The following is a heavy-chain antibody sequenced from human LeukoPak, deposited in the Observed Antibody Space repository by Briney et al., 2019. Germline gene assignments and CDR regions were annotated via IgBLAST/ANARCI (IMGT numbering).Heavy chain of an antibody. J-gene: IGHJ4*02. CDR1: GGSISSYY. V-gene: IGHV4-59*01. CDR2: IFYNGST. D-gene: IGHD3-22*01. Sequence: SETLSLTCTVSGGSISSYYRSWIRQPPGKELEWIGYIFYNGSTNYSPSLKSRVTISVDTSQNQFSLKLTSVTAADTAVYYCARARYYYDNSVYPAVRFDFWGQGILVTVS. CDR3: ARARYYYDNSVYPAVRFDF.